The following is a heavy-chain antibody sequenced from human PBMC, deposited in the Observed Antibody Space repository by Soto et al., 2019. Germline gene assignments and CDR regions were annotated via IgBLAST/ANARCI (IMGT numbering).Heavy chain of an antibody. Sequence: ASVKVSCKASGYTFTSYDINWVRQATGQGLGWMGWMNPNSGNTDYAQKFQGRVTMTRNTSISTAYMELSSLRSEDTAVYYCARRGYSSSWYYFYYYGMDVWGQGTTVTVSS. CDR2: MNPNSGNT. J-gene: IGHJ6*02. V-gene: IGHV1-8*01. CDR1: GYTFTSYD. CDR3: ARRGYSSSWYYFYYYGMDV. D-gene: IGHD6-13*01.